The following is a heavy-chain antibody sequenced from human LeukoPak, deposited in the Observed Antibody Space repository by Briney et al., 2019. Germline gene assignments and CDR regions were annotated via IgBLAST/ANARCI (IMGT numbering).Heavy chain of an antibody. Sequence: SETLSLTCTVSGGSISSYYWSWIRLPPGKGLEWIGYIYYSGSTNYNPSLKSRVTISVDTSKNQFSLKLSSVTAADTAVYYCARGIFGVVKDDAFDIWGQGTMVTVSS. CDR1: GGSISSYY. D-gene: IGHD3-3*01. J-gene: IGHJ3*02. CDR2: IYYSGST. V-gene: IGHV4-59*01. CDR3: ARGIFGVVKDDAFDI.